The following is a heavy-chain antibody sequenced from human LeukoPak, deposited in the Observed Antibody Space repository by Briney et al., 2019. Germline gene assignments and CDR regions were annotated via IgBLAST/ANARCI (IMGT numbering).Heavy chain of an antibody. V-gene: IGHV3-30*04. CDR3: ASTYDILTVPHYYFDY. D-gene: IGHD3-9*01. CDR2: ISYDGSNK. CDR1: GFTFSSYA. Sequence: GGSLRLSCAASGFTFSSYAMHWVRQAPGKGLEWVAVISYDGSNKYYADSVKGRFTISRDNSKNTLYLQMNSLRAEDTAVYYCASTYDILTVPHYYFDYWGQGTLVTVS. J-gene: IGHJ4*02.